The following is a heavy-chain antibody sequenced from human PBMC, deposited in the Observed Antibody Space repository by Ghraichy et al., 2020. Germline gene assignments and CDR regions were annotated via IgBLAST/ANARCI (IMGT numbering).Heavy chain of an antibody. CDR1: GFILSSDW. Sequence: GESLRLSCAASGFILSSDWMHWVRQVPGKGLVWVSHINPDGTITNYVDSVKGRFTISRDIAKNTLYLQMNSLTVDDTALYYCTKGGSTALGDWGQGTLVTVSS. CDR3: TKGGSTALGD. D-gene: IGHD3-16*01. J-gene: IGHJ4*02. CDR2: INPDGTIT. V-gene: IGHV3-74*01.